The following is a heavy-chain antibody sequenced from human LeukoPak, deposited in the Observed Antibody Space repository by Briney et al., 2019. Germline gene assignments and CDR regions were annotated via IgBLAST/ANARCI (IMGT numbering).Heavy chain of an antibody. CDR3: ASRRGGIVGDY. Sequence: GGSLRLSCAASGFTFGSYGMHWVRQAPGKGLEWVALIWYDGSNKYYADSVKGRFTISRDNSKNTVYLQMNSLRAEDTAVYYCASRRGGIVGDYWGQGTLVTVSS. CDR1: GFTFGSYG. D-gene: IGHD2-15*01. J-gene: IGHJ4*02. V-gene: IGHV3-33*01. CDR2: IWYDGSNK.